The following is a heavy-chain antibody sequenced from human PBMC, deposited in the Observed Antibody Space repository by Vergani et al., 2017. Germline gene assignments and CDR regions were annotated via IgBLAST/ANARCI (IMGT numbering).Heavy chain of an antibody. CDR1: GYTFSNYY. CDR3: ARGDYGILTGYRY. CDR2: INPSGGHT. Sequence: QVQVVQSGAEVKKSGASVKVSCKTSGYTFSNYYMHWVRQAPGQGLEWMGIINPSGGHTNYAQKFQGRVTMTRDTSTSTVYMELSSLRSEGTAIYYCARGDYGILTGYRYWGQGALVTVSA. J-gene: IGHJ4*02. D-gene: IGHD3-9*01. V-gene: IGHV1-46*03.